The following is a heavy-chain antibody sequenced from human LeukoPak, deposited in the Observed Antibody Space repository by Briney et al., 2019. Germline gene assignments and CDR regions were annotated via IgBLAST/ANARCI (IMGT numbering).Heavy chain of an antibody. CDR1: GFTVDSNY. CDR2: IYTGGNT. D-gene: IGHD3-22*01. CDR3: ARGDDSGYYDYFDY. V-gene: IGHV3-53*01. J-gene: IGHJ4*02. Sequence: GGSLRLSCAASGFTVDSNYLSWVRQAPGKGLEWVSTIYTGGNTYYAASVKGRFTISRDFSKNSVFLHMNSLRAEDTAMYYCARGDDSGYYDYFDYWGQGALVTVSS.